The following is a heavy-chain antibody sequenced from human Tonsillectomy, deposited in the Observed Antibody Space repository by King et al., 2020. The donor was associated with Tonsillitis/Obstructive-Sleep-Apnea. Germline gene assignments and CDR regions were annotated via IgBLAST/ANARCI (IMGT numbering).Heavy chain of an antibody. CDR1: GYTFTSYA. V-gene: IGHV7-4-1*02. D-gene: IGHD4-11*01. CDR2: INTNTGNP. J-gene: IGHJ6*03. CDR3: AREVGYSNYQPYYMDV. Sequence: QLVQSGSELKKPGASVKVSCKASGYTFTSYAMNWVRQAPGQGLEWMGWINTNTGNPTYAQGFTGRVVFSLATSVRSAYLQISSLKAEDTAVYYCAREVGYSNYQPYYMDVWGKETTVTVSS.